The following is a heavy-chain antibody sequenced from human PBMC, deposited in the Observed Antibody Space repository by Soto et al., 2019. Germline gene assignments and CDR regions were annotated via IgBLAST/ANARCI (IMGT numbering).Heavy chain of an antibody. CDR1: GYTFTSYD. CDR2: IYYNGST. J-gene: IGHJ6*02. V-gene: IGHV4-59*01. CDR3: ARNGPYYDLWSGYYRNDYYYYSMDV. D-gene: IGHD3-3*01. Sequence: SCKASGYTFTSYDINWVRQATGQGLEWIGYIYYNGSTKYNPSLKSRVTMSVDTPENQFSLKLSSVTAADTAVYYCARNGPYYDLWSGYYRNDYYYYSMDVWGQGTTVTVSS.